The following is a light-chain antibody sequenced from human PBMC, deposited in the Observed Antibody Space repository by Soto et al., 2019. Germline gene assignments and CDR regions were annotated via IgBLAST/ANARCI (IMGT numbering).Light chain of an antibody. CDR1: QSIDNW. V-gene: IGKV1-5*03. Sequence: DIQMTQSPSTLSASVGDRVTITCRASQSIDNWLAWYQQKPGKAPKLLIHQASSLESGVPSRFSGSGFGTEFTLTISSLQPDDFAVYYCQQYKDWPLTFGGGTKVEIK. J-gene: IGKJ4*01. CDR3: QQYKDWPLT. CDR2: QAS.